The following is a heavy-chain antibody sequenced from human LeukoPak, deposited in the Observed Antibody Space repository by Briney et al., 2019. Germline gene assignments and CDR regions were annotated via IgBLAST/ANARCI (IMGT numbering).Heavy chain of an antibody. V-gene: IGHV3-30*02. CDR2: IRYDGGNK. J-gene: IGHJ6*03. Sequence: GGSLRLSCAASGFTFSSYGMHWVRQAPGKGLEWVAFIRYDGGNKYYADSVKGRFTISRDNSKNTLYLQMNSLRAEDTAVYYCAKSANWGLGYYYYYMDVWGKGTTVTVSS. D-gene: IGHD7-27*01. CDR1: GFTFSSYG. CDR3: AKSANWGLGYYYYYMDV.